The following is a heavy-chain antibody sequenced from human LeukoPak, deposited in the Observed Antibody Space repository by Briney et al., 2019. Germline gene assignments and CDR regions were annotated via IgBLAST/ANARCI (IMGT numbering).Heavy chain of an antibody. CDR2: ISSDSNYI. J-gene: IGHJ4*02. V-gene: IGHV3-21*01. CDR3: ARDLGYYDSSGYHDFDY. Sequence: PGGSLRLSCAASGFTFSSYSMNWVRQAPGKGLEWVSSISSDSNYIFYADSVQGRFTISRDNAENSLYLQMNSLRAEDTAVYYCARDLGYYDSSGYHDFDYWGQGTLVTVSS. D-gene: IGHD3-22*01. CDR1: GFTFSSYS.